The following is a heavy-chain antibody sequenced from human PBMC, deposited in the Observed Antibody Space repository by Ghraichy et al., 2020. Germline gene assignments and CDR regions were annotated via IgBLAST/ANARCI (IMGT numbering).Heavy chain of an antibody. CDR2: INQDGSDK. CDR3: AREGKGVATRDLDY. J-gene: IGHJ4*02. CDR1: GFTLSSHW. V-gene: IGHV3-7*01. Sequence: GGSLRLSCVDSGFTLSSHWMSWVRQAPGKGLEWVANINQDGSDKYYVDSVKGRFTISRDNAKNSVYLQMNSLRAEDTAIYYCAREGKGVATRDLDYWGQGTLVTVSP. D-gene: IGHD6-13*01.